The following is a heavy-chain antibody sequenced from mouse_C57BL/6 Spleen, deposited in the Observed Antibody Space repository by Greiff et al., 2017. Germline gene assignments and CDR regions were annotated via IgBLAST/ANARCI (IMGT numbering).Heavy chain of an antibody. CDR2: IYPGSGNT. CDR1: GYSFTSYY. Sequence: VQLQQSGPELVKPGPSVQISCKASGYSFTSYYIHWVKQRPGQGLEWIGWIYPGSGNTKYNEKFKGKATLTADTSSSTAYMQLSSLTSEDSAVYYCARWGAYYGISYPDYWGKGTTLTVSS. CDR3: ARWGAYYGISYPDY. V-gene: IGHV1-66*01. D-gene: IGHD1-1*01. J-gene: IGHJ2*01.